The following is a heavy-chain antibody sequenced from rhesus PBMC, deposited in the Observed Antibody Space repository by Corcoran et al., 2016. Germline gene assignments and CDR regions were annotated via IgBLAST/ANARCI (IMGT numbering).Heavy chain of an antibody. CDR2: INGDSGKT. Sequence: QVQLQESGPGLVKPPETLSLTCTVSGASFTSHWWLWIRQSPGKGLEWLGEINGDSGKTNYHPSFKSRITISKDASKNQFSLNLNSVTAADTAMYYCTRAPSGWGAAYWGQGVLVTVSS. J-gene: IGHJ4*01. CDR3: TRAPSGWGAAY. D-gene: IGHD2-21*01. CDR1: GASFTSHW. V-gene: IGHV4-80*01.